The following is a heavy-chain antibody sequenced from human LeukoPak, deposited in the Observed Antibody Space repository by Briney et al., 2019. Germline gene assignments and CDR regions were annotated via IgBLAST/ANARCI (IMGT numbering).Heavy chain of an antibody. Sequence: GGSLRLSCAASGFTFSSYDMHWVRQATGKGLEWVSAAGAAGDTYYPDSVKGRFTISRENAKNSLYLQMNSLRAGDTAVCYCARSLLYFGDQKAAFDIWGQGTTVTVSS. CDR3: ARSLLYFGDQKAAFDI. J-gene: IGHJ3*02. CDR2: AGAAGDT. CDR1: GFTFSSYD. D-gene: IGHD3-10*01. V-gene: IGHV3-13*01.